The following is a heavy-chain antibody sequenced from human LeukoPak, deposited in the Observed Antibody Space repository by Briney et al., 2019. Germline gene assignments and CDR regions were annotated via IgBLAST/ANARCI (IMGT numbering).Heavy chain of an antibody. CDR2: ISYDGSNK. CDR1: GFTFSSYG. V-gene: IGHV3-30*19. J-gene: IGHJ6*02. D-gene: IGHD3-3*01. Sequence: GGSLRLSCAASGFTFSSYGMHWVRQAPGKGLEWVAVISYDGSNKYYADSVKGRFTISRDNSKNTLYLQMNSLRAEDTAVYYCARDNSNDFWSGYWAVWGQGTTVTVSS. CDR3: ARDNSNDFWSGYWAV.